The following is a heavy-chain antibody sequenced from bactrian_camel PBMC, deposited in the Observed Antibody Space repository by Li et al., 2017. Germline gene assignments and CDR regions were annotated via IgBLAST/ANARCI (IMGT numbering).Heavy chain of an antibody. J-gene: IGHJ4*01. CDR1: NINVGANC. Sequence: HVQLVESGGGSVQAGGSLRLSCVVPNINVGANCVGWVRQAPGKGLEWVSSIYSDGSHTYYADSVKGRFTISRDNAKNTVSLQMNNLNDDDTALYYCATFPESGTLMIWGQGTQVTVS. CDR3: ATFPESGTLMI. V-gene: IGHV3-2*01. CDR2: IYSDGSHT. D-gene: IGHD2*01.